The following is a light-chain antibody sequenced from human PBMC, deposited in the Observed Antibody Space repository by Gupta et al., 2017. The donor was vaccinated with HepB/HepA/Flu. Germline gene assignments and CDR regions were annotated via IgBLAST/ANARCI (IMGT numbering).Light chain of an antibody. CDR2: EVT. CDR3: CSLAGSTTLI. Sequence: SALTQPASVSGSPGQPIPISCPGPSSDIGNYNFVSWYQQLPGKAPKLILSEVTKRPSGVSDRFSGSKSGTTASLTISGLQAEDEADYYCCSLAGSTTLIFGGGTKLTVL. J-gene: IGLJ2*01. CDR1: SSDIGNYNF. V-gene: IGLV2-23*02.